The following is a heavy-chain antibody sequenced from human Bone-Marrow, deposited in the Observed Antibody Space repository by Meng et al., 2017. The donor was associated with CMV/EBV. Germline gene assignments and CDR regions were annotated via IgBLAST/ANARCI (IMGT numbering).Heavy chain of an antibody. V-gene: IGHV1-69*10. J-gene: IGHJ5*02. CDR1: GGTFSSYA. D-gene: IGHD3-10*01. CDR3: ASSHYYGSGVIGDWFDP. CDR2: IIPILGIA. Sequence: SVKVSCKASGGTFSSYAISWVRQAPGQGLEWMGGIIPILGIANYAQKFQGRVTITTDESTSTAYMELSSLRSEDTAVYYCASSHYYGSGVIGDWFDPWGQGTLVTVSS.